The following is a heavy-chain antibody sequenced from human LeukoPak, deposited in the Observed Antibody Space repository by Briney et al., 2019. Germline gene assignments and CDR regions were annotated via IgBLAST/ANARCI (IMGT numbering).Heavy chain of an antibody. CDR3: ARDFSVERWLQLGPWAFDI. J-gene: IGHJ3*02. V-gene: IGHV3-7*01. CDR2: IKQDGREK. D-gene: IGHD5-24*01. CDR1: GFTFSSYW. Sequence: GGSLRLSCAASGFTFSSYWMSWVRQAPGKGLEWVANIKQDGREKYYVDSVKGRFTISRDNAKNSLYLQMNSLRAEDTAVYYCARDFSVERWLQLGPWAFDIWGQGTMVTVSS.